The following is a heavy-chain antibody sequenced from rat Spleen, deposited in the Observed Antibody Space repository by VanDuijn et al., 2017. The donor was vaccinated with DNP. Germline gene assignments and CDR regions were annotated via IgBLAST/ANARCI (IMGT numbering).Heavy chain of an antibody. CDR2: VSYDGSST. Sequence: EVQLVESGGGSAQPGRSLKLSCAASGFTFSDYNMAWVRQAPKKGLEWVAAVSYDGSSTYYRDSVKGRFTISRNNAKNTLYLQMDSLRSEDTATYYCARPNFGSPYYFDYWGQGVMVTVSS. V-gene: IGHV5-7*01. CDR1: GFTFSDYN. CDR3: ARPNFGSPYYFDY. D-gene: IGHD1-3*01. J-gene: IGHJ2*01.